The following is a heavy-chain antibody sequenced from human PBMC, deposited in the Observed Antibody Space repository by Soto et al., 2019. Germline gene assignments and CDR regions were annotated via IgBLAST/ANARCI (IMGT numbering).Heavy chain of an antibody. J-gene: IGHJ4*02. CDR2: TSYRSKWYN. D-gene: IGHD3-22*01. Sequence: QVQLQQSGPGLVKPSQTLSLTCDISGDSVSSNSAAWNWIRQSPSRGLEWLVRTSYRSKWYNDYAVSVKIRITINPDTTKNQFSLQLNSVTPEDTALYYCASSDRRGFGFDYWGQGTLVTVSS. V-gene: IGHV6-1*01. CDR1: GDSVSSNSAA. CDR3: ASSDRRGFGFDY.